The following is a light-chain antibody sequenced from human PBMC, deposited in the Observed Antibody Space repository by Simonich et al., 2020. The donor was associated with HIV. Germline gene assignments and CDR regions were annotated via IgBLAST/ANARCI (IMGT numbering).Light chain of an antibody. CDR3: QSYDSSLSGVV. V-gene: IGLV2-8*01. CDR1: SSDVGAYNY. Sequence: QSALTQPPSASGSPGQSVTISCTGTSSDVGAYNYVSWYQQHPGKAPQLMIYEVTKRPSGVPDRFSVSKSGTSASLAITGLQAEDEADYYCQSYDSSLSGVVFGGGTKLTVL. J-gene: IGLJ2*01. CDR2: EVT.